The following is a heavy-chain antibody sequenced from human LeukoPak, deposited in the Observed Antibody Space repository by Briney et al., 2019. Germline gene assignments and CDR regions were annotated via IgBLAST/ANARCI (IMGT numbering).Heavy chain of an antibody. Sequence: ASVTVSCKASGGTFSSYAMSWVRQAPGQGLEWMGGIIPIFGTANYAQKFQGRVTITADKSTSTAYMELSGLRSEDTAVYYCAGYYYDSSGYYEDGHYFDYWGQGTLVTVSS. D-gene: IGHD3-22*01. CDR3: AGYYYDSSGYYEDGHYFDY. V-gene: IGHV1-69*06. J-gene: IGHJ4*02. CDR2: IIPIFGTA. CDR1: GGTFSSYA.